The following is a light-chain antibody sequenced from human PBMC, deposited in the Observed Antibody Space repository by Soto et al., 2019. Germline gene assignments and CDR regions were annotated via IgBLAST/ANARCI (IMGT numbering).Light chain of an antibody. CDR2: DVS. J-gene: IGLJ3*02. CDR1: SSDVGGYNY. Sequence: QSALTQPASVSGSPGQSITISCTGTSSDVGGYNYVSWYQQHAGKAPKLMIYDVSNRPSGVSNRFYGTKSGNTASLTISGLQAEDEADYCCSSYTSSSTWVFGGGTKLTVL. CDR3: SSYTSSSTWV. V-gene: IGLV2-14*01.